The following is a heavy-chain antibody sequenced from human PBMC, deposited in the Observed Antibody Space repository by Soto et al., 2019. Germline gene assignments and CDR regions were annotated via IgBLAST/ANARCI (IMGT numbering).Heavy chain of an antibody. D-gene: IGHD6-6*01. CDR1: GGSISSYY. V-gene: IGHV4-59*01. J-gene: IGHJ4*02. CDR3: AREGTSIAARPFDY. CDR2: IYYSGST. Sequence: SETLSLTCTVSGGSISSYYWSLIRQPPGKGLEWIGYIYYSGSTNYNPSLKSRVTISVDTSKNQFSLKLSSVTAADTAVYYCAREGTSIAARPFDYWGQGTLVTVSS.